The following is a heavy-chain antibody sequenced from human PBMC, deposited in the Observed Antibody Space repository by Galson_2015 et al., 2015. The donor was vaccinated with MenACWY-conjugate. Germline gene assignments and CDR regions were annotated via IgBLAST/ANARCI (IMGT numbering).Heavy chain of an antibody. CDR3: ARARNWNYGEFDY. CDR2: IYPGDSDT. J-gene: IGHJ4*02. CDR1: GYSFTGYW. Sequence: QSGAEVTKPGESLQTSCKGSGYSFTGYWIGWVRQMPGKGLEWMGIIYPGDSDTRYSPSFQGQVTISADKSISTAYLQWSSLKASDTAMYYCARARNWNYGEFDYWGQGTLVTVSS. D-gene: IGHD1-7*01. V-gene: IGHV5-51*01.